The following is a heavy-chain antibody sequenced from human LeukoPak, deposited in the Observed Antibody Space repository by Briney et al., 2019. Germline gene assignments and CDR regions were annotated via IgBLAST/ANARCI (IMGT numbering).Heavy chain of an antibody. CDR2: IKNDGSEK. V-gene: IGHV3-7*05. CDR3: ARARNIYSSDWYRPFDY. J-gene: IGHJ4*02. D-gene: IGHD6-19*01. CDR1: GFTFNTYW. Sequence: GGSLRLSCAASGFTFNTYWMSWVRQAPGKGLEWVANIKNDGSEKYYVDSVEGRFTISRDNAENSLYLQMSSLRAEDTAVYYCARARNIYSSDWYRPFDYWGQGTLVTVSS.